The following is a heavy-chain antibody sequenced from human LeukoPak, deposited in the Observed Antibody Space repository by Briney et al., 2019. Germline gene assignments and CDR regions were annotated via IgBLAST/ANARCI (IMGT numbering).Heavy chain of an antibody. J-gene: IGHJ6*03. D-gene: IGHD6-19*01. CDR2: IYPGDSDT. CDR1: EYSFPNYC. Sequence: GESLKIYCKHSEYSFPNYCIGWVRQMPGKGLEWMGIIYPGDSDTRYSPSFQGQVTISADKSISTAYMELSRLRSDDTAVYYCAGGRGWYGVYMDVWGKGTTVTVSS. CDR3: AGGRGWYGVYMDV. V-gene: IGHV5-51*01.